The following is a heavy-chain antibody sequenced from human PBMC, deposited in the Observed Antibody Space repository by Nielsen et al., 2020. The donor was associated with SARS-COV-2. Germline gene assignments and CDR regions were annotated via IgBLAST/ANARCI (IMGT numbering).Heavy chain of an antibody. CDR2: ISAYNGDT. D-gene: IGHD5-12*01. V-gene: IGHV1-18*01. CDR1: GGTFTNYA. J-gene: IGHJ4*02. Sequence: ASVQVSCKASGGTFTNYAFSWMRQAPGQGLEWMGWISAYNGDTNYAQNFQGRLTMTTDTSTSTAFMELKGLRSDDTGLYYCARDYDVATIPAYWGQGTLVTVSS. CDR3: ARDYDVATIPAY.